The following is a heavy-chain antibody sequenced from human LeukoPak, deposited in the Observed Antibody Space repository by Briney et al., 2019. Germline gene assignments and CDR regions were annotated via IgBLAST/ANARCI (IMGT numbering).Heavy chain of an antibody. CDR3: ARIKWSAAND. CDR1: GYTFTGYY. J-gene: IGHJ4*02. Sequence: SGKVSCKAAGYTFTGYYIHWVRQAPGQGLEWMGWINPNNGDTNFDPKFQGRLTLSRDTSISTAYMELGRLRSDDTAVYYCARIKWSAANDWGQGTLVSVSS. D-gene: IGHD6-13*01. V-gene: IGHV1-2*02. CDR2: INPNNGDT.